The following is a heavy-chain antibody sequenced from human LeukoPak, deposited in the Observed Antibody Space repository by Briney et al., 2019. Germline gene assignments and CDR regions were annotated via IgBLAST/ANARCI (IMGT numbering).Heavy chain of an antibody. V-gene: IGHV3-7*03. CDR1: GFTFSSYW. D-gene: IGHD4-11*01. J-gene: IGHJ4*02. Sequence: GGSLRLSCAASGFTFSSYWMSWVRQAPGKGLEWVANIKQDGSEKYYVDSVKGRFTISRDNAKNSLYLQMNSLRAEDTAVYHCARDAVTVATPYFDFWGQGTLVTVSS. CDR2: IKQDGSEK. CDR3: ARDAVTVATPYFDF.